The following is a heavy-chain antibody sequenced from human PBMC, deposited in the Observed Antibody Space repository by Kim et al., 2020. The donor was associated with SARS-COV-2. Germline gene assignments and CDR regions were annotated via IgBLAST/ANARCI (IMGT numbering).Heavy chain of an antibody. Sequence: SETLSLTCTVSSGSINFYYWSWIRQPAGKGLEWIGRIYPNGNTNYNPSLKSRVTMSVDTSKNQFSLKLTSLTAADTAVYFCARGAYDPPRDFDYWGQGT. J-gene: IGHJ4*02. D-gene: IGHD5-12*01. CDR3: ARGAYDPPRDFDY. CDR2: IYPNGNT. V-gene: IGHV4-4*07. CDR1: SGSINFYY.